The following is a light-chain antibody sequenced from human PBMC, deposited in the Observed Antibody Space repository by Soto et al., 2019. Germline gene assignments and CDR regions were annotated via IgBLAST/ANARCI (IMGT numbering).Light chain of an antibody. J-gene: IGLJ1*01. Sequence: QSVLTQPASVSGSPGQSITISCSGTSSVVGTYNLVSWYQQYPGKAPRLMIYEVTKRPSGASNRFSGSKSGNTASLTISGLQPEDEADYYCCSYAGSSSSIFGNGTKVTVL. CDR3: CSYAGSSSSI. CDR2: EVT. V-gene: IGLV2-23*02. CDR1: SSVVGTYNL.